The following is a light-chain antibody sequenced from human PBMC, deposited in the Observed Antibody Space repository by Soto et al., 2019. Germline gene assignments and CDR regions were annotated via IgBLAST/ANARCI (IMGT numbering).Light chain of an antibody. J-gene: IGKJ4*01. CDR1: QAISSY. V-gene: IGKV1-9*01. Sequence: DIQMTQSPATLSASVGDRVTITCRASQAISSYLDWYQQKPGKGPKLLIHAASTLQSGVPLRFSGSGSGTEFTLTISSLQHEDFATYYCLQLNSYPLTFGGGTKVDIK. CDR2: AAS. CDR3: LQLNSYPLT.